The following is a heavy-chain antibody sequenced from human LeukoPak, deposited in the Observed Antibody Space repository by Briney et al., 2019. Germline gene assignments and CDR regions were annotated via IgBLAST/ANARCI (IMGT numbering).Heavy chain of an antibody. J-gene: IGHJ4*02. V-gene: IGHV3-48*03. CDR3: VRSVD. CDR1: GFTFSSSD. Sequence: PGGSLRLSCAGDGFTFSSSDMNWVSQAPGKGLEWVSFISSSGATIYYADSVKGRFTISRDNAKNSLFLQMNSLRAEDTAVYYCVRSVDWGQGTLVTVSS. CDR2: ISSSGATI.